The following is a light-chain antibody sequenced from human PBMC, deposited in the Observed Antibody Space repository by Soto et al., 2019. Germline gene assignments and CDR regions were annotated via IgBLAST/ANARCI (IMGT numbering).Light chain of an antibody. V-gene: IGKV4-1*01. CDR2: WAS. CDR3: QQYYSTLLT. CDR1: QSVLYSSNNKNY. Sequence: DIVMTQSPDSLAVSLGERATINCKSSQSVLYSSNNKNYLAWYQQKPGQPPKLLIYWASTRESGVPDRFSGSGSGTDFTLTISSLQAEDVAVHYCQQYYSTLLTFGGGTKVEIK. J-gene: IGKJ4*01.